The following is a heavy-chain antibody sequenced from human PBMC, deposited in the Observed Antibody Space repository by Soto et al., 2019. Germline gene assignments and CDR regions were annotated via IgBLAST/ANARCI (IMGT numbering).Heavy chain of an antibody. J-gene: IGHJ4*02. CDR3: AEGWLTLAGSFDE. CDR1: GSTFFKYG. CDR2: ISAYNGNR. Sequence: ASVKVSFPASGSTFFKYGIILVRQENGQGLEWMGWISAYNGNRNYAGKFQGRATMTTETSTSTAYMELRSLRSDDTARYSCAEGWLTLAGSFDEWGQGTLVTVSS. D-gene: IGHD6-19*01. V-gene: IGHV1-18*01.